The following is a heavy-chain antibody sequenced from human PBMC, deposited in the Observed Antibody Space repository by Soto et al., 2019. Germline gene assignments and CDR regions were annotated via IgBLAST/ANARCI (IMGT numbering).Heavy chain of an antibody. D-gene: IGHD6-13*01. CDR2: ISSSDNTI. J-gene: IGHJ4*02. CDR1: GFTFSSCE. V-gene: IGHV3-48*03. Sequence: GGSLRLSCAASGFTFSSCEMNWVRQAPGKGLEWVSYISSSDNTISYADSVRGRFTVSRDNAKNSLYLQMRSLRAEDTAIYYCAREGIQIAAAAFDYWGQGTLVTVSS. CDR3: AREGIQIAAAAFDY.